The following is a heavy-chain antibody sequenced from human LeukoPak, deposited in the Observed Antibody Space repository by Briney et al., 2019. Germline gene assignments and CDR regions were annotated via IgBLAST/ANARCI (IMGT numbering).Heavy chain of an antibody. CDR3: AKGDSGSYVPDAFDI. J-gene: IGHJ3*02. CDR1: GFTFSSYG. CDR2: ISGSGGST. Sequence: PGGTLRLSCAASGFTFSSYGMSWVRQAPGKGLEWVSAISGSGGSTYYADSVKGRFTISRDNSKNTLYLQMNSLRAEDTAVYYCAKGDSGSYVPDAFDIWGQGTMVTVSS. D-gene: IGHD1-26*01. V-gene: IGHV3-23*01.